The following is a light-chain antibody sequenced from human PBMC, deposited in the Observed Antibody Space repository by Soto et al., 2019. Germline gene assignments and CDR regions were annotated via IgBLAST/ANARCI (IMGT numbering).Light chain of an antibody. CDR3: QVWDGSSDVV. Sequence: SYELTQPPSVSVAPGKTATITCGGNNIGSLSVHWYQQKPGQAPVLVIYYDSDRPSGLPERFSGSNSGNTATLTISRVEAGDEADYYCQVWDGSSDVVFGGGTKLTVL. V-gene: IGLV3-21*04. J-gene: IGLJ2*01. CDR2: YDS. CDR1: NIGSLS.